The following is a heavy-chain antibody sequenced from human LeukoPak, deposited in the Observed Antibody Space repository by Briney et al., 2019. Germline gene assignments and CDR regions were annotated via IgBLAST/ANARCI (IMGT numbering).Heavy chain of an antibody. CDR1: GFTFSSYA. J-gene: IGHJ3*02. CDR2: LYSGGGA. CDR3: ARGKTSDDIVEDAFDI. V-gene: IGHV3-66*01. D-gene: IGHD2-15*01. Sequence: GGSLRLSCAASGFTFSSYAMSWVRQAPGKGLEWVSVLYSGGGAYYADSVKDRFTISRDYSQNTLLLQMNSLRAEDTALYYCARGKTSDDIVEDAFDIWGQGTMVAVSS.